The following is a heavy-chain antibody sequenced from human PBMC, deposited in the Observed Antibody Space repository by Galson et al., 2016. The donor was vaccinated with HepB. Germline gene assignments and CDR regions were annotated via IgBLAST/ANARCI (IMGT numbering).Heavy chain of an antibody. CDR2: IYYSGST. D-gene: IGHD5-18*01. Sequence: ETLSLTCAVSGGSITSANWWSWVRQPPGKGLEWIGSIYYSGSTYYNPSLQSRVTISVDTSKNQFSLKMSSVTAADTAVYYCARRFRYTYGPPYGMDVWGRGTLVTVSS. J-gene: IGHJ6*02. CDR3: ARRFRYTYGPPYGMDV. V-gene: IGHV4-39*01. CDR1: GGSITSANW.